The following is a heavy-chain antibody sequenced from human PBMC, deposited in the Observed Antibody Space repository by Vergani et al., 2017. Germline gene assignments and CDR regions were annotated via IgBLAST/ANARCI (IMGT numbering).Heavy chain of an antibody. D-gene: IGHD6-19*01. CDR2: VSGSSAYT. J-gene: IGHJ6*02. CDR1: GFTFSDYY. V-gene: IGHV3-11*06. CDR3: ARDLNSSAWYQVRYYYGMDV. Sequence: QVQLVESGGGLVKPGGSLRLSCAASGFTFSDYYMTWIRQAPGKGLEWLSYVSGSSAYTNYADSVKGRFTISRDNAKNSLYLQMNSLRAEDTAVYYCARDLNSSAWYQVRYYYGMDVWGQGTTVTVS.